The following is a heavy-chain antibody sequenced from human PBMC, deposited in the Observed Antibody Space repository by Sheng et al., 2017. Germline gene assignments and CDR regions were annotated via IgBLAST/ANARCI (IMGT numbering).Heavy chain of an antibody. Sequence: QVQLVQSGAEVKKPGASVKVSCKASGYTFTGYYMHWVRQAPGQGLEWMGWINPNSGGTNYAQKFQGRVTMTRDTSISTAYMELSRLRSDDTAVYYCARDLEVGWYYDSSGYWDLWGQGTLVTVSS. D-gene: IGHD3-22*01. CDR3: ARDLEVGWYYDSSGYWDL. CDR1: GYTFTGYY. J-gene: IGHJ5*02. V-gene: IGHV1-2*02. CDR2: INPNSGGT.